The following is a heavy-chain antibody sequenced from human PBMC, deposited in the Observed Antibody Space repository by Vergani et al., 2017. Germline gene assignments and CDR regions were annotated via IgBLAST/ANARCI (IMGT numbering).Heavy chain of an antibody. CDR3: AREDCSSTICHYYFDY. V-gene: IGHV1-8*03. D-gene: IGHD2-2*01. CDR2: MNPNSGNT. Sequence: QVQLVQSGAEVKKPGASVKVSCKASGYTFTSYDINWVRQATGQGLEWIGWMNPNSGNTGYAQKFQGRVTITRNTSISTAYMELSSLRSEDTAVYYCAREDCSSTICHYYFDYWGQGTLVTVSS. CDR1: GYTFTSYD. J-gene: IGHJ4*02.